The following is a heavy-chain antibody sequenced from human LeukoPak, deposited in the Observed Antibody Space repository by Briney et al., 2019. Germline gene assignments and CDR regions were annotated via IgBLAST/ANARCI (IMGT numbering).Heavy chain of an antibody. CDR3: ATLGVGPLYFAL. D-gene: IGHD3-3*01. J-gene: IGHJ4*02. CDR1: GFTFSSYG. CDR2: LKRDGGSK. Sequence: GGSLRLSCAASGFTFSSYGMSWVRQAPGEGLEWVANLKRDGGSKYYVDSVKGRFTISRDNAKNSLFLQMNSLRVEDTAVYYCATLGVGPLYFALWGQGRLVTVS. V-gene: IGHV3-7*05.